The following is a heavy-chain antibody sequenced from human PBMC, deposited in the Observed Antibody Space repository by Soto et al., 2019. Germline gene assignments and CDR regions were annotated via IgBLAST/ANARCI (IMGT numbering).Heavy chain of an antibody. Sequence: PSETLSLTCTVSGGSISSGSYYWSWSRQRPGQGLEWIGYISYSGSTYYNPSLKSRVTISVDTSKNQFSLKLSSVTAADTAVSYCARGNTMIAFFQHWGQGTLVTVSS. CDR1: GGSISSGSYY. V-gene: IGHV4-30-4*01. CDR2: ISYSGST. J-gene: IGHJ1*01. CDR3: ARGNTMIAFFQH. D-gene: IGHD3-22*01.